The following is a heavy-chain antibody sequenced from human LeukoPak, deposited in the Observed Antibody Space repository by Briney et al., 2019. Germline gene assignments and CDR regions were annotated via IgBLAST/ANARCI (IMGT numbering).Heavy chain of an antibody. J-gene: IGHJ4*02. CDR2: ISSSGSTI. V-gene: IGHV3-48*04. CDR3: ARAFSGSYGGY. CDR1: GFTFSSYS. D-gene: IGHD1-26*01. Sequence: GGSLRLSCAASGFTFSSYSMNWVRQAPGKGLEWVSYISSSGSTIYYADSVKGRFTISRDNAKNSLYLQMNSLRAEDTAVYYCARAFSGSYGGYWGQGTLVTVSS.